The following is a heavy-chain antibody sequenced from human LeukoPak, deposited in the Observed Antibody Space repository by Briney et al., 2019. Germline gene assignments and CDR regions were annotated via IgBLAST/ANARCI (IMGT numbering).Heavy chain of an antibody. V-gene: IGHV4-4*07. CDR1: GGSISSYY. J-gene: IGHJ4*02. Sequence: PSETLSLTCTVSGGSISSYYWSWIRQPAGKGLGWSGRIYSTGSTNYNPSLKSRVTMSVDTSKNQFSLRLRSVTAADTAVYYCARQIASAGTAGFDFWGQGAMVTVSS. D-gene: IGHD6-13*01. CDR2: IYSTGST. CDR3: ARQIASAGTAGFDF.